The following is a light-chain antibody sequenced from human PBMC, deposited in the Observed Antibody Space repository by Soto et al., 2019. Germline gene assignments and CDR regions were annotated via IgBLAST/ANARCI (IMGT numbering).Light chain of an antibody. CDR3: YSYAGTYTFV. CDR1: ANDVGGHNY. CDR2: DVT. Sequence: QSALTQPRSVSGSPGQSATISCTGTANDVGGHNYVSWYQQHPGEAPKLLIYDVTERPSGVHDRFSGSKSGNTASLTISGLQAEDEADYYCYSYAGTYTFVFGTGTKLTVL. V-gene: IGLV2-11*02. J-gene: IGLJ1*01.